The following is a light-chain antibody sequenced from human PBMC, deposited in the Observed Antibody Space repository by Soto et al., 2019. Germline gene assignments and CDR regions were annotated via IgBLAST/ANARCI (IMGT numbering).Light chain of an antibody. CDR2: DAS. V-gene: IGKV1-5*01. CDR3: QQYNTYSWT. CDR1: QSISSW. J-gene: IGKJ1*01. Sequence: DIQMTQSPSTLSASVGDRVTITSRASQSISSWLAWYQQKPGKAPKVLIYDASSLESGVPSRFGGSGSGTEFTLTISSLQPDDFATYYCQQYNTYSWTFGQGTKVDIK.